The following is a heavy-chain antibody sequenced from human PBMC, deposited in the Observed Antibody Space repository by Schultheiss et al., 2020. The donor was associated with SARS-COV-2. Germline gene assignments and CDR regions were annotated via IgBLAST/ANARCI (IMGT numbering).Heavy chain of an antibody. CDR1: GFTFDSYA. D-gene: IGHD2-8*02. CDR3: ARDLMSGETVLVAIDY. CDR2: TSYDGSKK. J-gene: IGHJ4*02. Sequence: GESLKISCAASGFTFDSYALHWVRQAPGKGLEWVAVTSYDGSKKFYADSVKGRFTISRDNSKNTLYLQMNSLRVEDTAVYYCARDLMSGETVLVAIDYWGQGTLVTVSS. V-gene: IGHV3-30*04.